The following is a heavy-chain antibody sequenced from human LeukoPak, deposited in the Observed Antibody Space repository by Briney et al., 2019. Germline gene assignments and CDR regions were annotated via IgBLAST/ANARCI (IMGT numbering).Heavy chain of an antibody. Sequence: HPGGSLRLSCAASGFTFSSYAMSWVRQAPGKGLEWVSAISGSGGSTYCADSVKGRFTISRDNSKNTLYLQMNSLRAEDTAVYYCGYCSSTSCIHIDYWGQGTLVTVSS. J-gene: IGHJ4*02. V-gene: IGHV3-23*01. CDR1: GFTFSSYA. CDR3: GYCSSTSCIHIDY. D-gene: IGHD2-2*01. CDR2: ISGSGGST.